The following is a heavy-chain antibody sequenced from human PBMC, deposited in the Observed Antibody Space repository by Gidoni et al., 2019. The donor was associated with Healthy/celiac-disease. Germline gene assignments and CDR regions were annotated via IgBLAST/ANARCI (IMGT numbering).Heavy chain of an antibody. V-gene: IGHV3-23*01. D-gene: IGHD2-2*01. CDR1: GFTCRSYA. Sequence: EVQLLESGGGLVQPGGYLRLSCAASGFTCRSYAMSWVRQAPGKGLEWVSAISGSGGSTYYADSVKGRFTISRDNSKNTLYLQMNSLRAEDTAVYYCAKDDCSSTSCGFDYWGQGTLSPSPQ. J-gene: IGHJ4*02. CDR3: AKDDCSSTSCGFDY. CDR2: ISGSGGST.